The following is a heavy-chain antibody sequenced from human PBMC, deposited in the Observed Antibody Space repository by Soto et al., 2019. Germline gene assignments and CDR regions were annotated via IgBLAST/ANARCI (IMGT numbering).Heavy chain of an antibody. CDR3: ATADEILTGYAFDH. V-gene: IGHV3-23*01. CDR2: ISGRGGTI. D-gene: IGHD3-9*01. Sequence: EEQLLESGGGLVQPGGSLRLSCVASGFTFNNFLMSWVRQAPGKGLEWVSGISGRGGTISYADSVKGRFTISRDNSKNTLNLQLSSLRAADTAIYYCATADEILTGYAFDHWGQGTLVTVSS. CDR1: GFTFNNFL. J-gene: IGHJ5*02.